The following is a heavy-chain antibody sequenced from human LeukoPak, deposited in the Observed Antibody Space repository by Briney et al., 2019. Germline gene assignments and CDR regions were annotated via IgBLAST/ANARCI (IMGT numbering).Heavy chain of an antibody. CDR3: AKSLVVVNDPPDY. CDR2: IKQDGSER. J-gene: IGHJ4*02. D-gene: IGHD2-21*01. V-gene: IGHV3-7*01. Sequence: PGGSLRLSCAASGFTFSTCWMTWVRQAPGKGLEWVANIKQDGSERYYVDSVKGRFTISRDNAKSSLYLQMNSLRAEDTAVYYRAKSLVVVNDPPDYWGQGTLVTVSS. CDR1: GFTFSTCW.